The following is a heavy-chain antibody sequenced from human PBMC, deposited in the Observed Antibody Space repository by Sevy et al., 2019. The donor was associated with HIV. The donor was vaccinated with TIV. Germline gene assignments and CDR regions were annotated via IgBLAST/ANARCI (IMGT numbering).Heavy chain of an antibody. D-gene: IGHD2-2*01. CDR3: AKDQPAVVVVPAASDY. V-gene: IGHV3-30*18. CDR1: GFTFSSYG. Sequence: GGSLRLSCAASGFTFSSYGMHWVRQAPGKGLEWVAVISYDGSNKYYADSVKGRFTISTDNSKNTLYLQMNSLRAEDTVVYYCAKDQPAVVVVPAASDYWGQGTLVTVSS. CDR2: ISYDGSNK. J-gene: IGHJ4*02.